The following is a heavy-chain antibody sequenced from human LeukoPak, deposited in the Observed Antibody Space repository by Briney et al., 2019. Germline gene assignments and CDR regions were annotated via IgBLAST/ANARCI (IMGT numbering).Heavy chain of an antibody. CDR3: ASSHPLGSNNDYYTPFDY. V-gene: IGHV4-59*02. CDR2: MYYSGST. D-gene: IGHD3-3*01. J-gene: IGHJ4*02. Sequence: PSETLSLTCTVSGGSVSNYYWSWIRQPPGKGLEWIGYMYYSGSTSYNPSLKSRVTISVDTSKNQFSLKLSSVTAADTAVYYCASSHPLGSNNDYYTPFDYWGQGTLVTVSS. CDR1: GGSVSNYY.